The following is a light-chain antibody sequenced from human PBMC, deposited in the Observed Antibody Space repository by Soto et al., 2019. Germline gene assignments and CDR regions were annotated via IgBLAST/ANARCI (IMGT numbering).Light chain of an antibody. Sequence: EIVLKQSPGTLSLSPGERATLSCRASQSVSSSYLAWYQQKPGQAPRLLIYGASSRATGIPDRFSGSGSGTDFTLTISRLEPEDFAVYYCQQYGGSPMHTFGQGTKLEIK. J-gene: IGKJ2*01. CDR3: QQYGGSPMHT. CDR2: GAS. CDR1: QSVSSSY. V-gene: IGKV3-20*01.